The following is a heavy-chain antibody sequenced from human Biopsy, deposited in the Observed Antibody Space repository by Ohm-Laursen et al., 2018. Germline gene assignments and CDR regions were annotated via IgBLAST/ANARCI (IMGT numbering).Heavy chain of an antibody. Sequence: GSSVKVSCNVSGYTLNELSMHWVRQVPGKGLEWMGGFAPENGKTIYAQKFQGRITMTEDTSTDTAYMELSSLRSEDTAVYYCAADINVWNVNYWGQGTQVTVSS. CDR2: FAPENGKT. CDR1: GYTLNELS. V-gene: IGHV1-24*01. CDR3: AADINVWNVNY. J-gene: IGHJ4*02. D-gene: IGHD1-1*01.